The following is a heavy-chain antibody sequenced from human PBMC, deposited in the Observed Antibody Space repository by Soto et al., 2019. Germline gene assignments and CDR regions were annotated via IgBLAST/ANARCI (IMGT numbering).Heavy chain of an antibody. D-gene: IGHD3-10*01. J-gene: IGHJ6*02. CDR2: INHSGST. V-gene: IGHV4-34*01. CDR1: GGSFSGYY. Sequence: PSETLSLTCAVYGGSFSGYYWSWIRQPPGKGLEWIGEINHSGSTNYNPSLKSRVTISVDTSKNQFSLKLSSVTAADTAVYYCASRRGPYYYYGMDVWGQGTTVTVSS. CDR3: ASRRGPYYYYGMDV.